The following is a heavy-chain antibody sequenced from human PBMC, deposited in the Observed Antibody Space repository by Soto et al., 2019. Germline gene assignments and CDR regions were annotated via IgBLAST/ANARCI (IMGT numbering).Heavy chain of an antibody. CDR3: ARGLRLDFDS. Sequence: SEALCLTCSVSTGSPSDASYFWGRLRLAPGKGLEWIGSIYSSGSTYYNPSLKSRVTISIDTSKKYFSLKLSSMTAADTAVYFCARGLRLDFDSWGQGTLVTVS. CDR2: IYSSGST. V-gene: IGHV4-39*02. CDR1: TGSPSDASYF. J-gene: IGHJ4*02.